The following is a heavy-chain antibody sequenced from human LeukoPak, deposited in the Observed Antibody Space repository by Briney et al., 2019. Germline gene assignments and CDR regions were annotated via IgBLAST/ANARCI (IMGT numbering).Heavy chain of an antibody. J-gene: IGHJ4*02. D-gene: IGHD3-16*01. Sequence: PSETLSLTFTVSGGSISSSSYYWGWIRQPPGKGLEWIGSIYYSGSTYYNPSLKSRVTISVDTSKNQFSLKLSSVTAADTAVYYCARQDLGDFDYWGQGTLVTVSS. CDR1: GGSISSSSYY. V-gene: IGHV4-39*01. CDR2: IYYSGST. CDR3: ARQDLGDFDY.